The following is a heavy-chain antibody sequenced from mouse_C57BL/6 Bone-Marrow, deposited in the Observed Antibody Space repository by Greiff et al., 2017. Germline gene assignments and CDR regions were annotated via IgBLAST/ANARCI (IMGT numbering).Heavy chain of an antibody. Sequence: VQLKQPGAELVKPGASVKMSCKASGYTFTSYWITWVKQRPGQGLEWIGDIYPGSGSTNYNEKFKSKATLTVDTSSSTAYMQLSSLTSEDSAVYYCARIYYYGSRFDYWGQGTTLTVSS. CDR2: IYPGSGST. CDR3: ARIYYYGSRFDY. J-gene: IGHJ2*01. CDR1: GYTFTSYW. D-gene: IGHD1-1*01. V-gene: IGHV1-55*01.